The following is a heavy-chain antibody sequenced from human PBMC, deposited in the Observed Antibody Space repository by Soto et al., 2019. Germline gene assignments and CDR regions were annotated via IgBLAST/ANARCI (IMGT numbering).Heavy chain of an antibody. CDR3: VKGSDVARQELDY. J-gene: IGHJ4*02. Sequence: QVQLVESGGGVVQPGRSLRRSCAASEFTFSNFGMHWVRQAPGKGLEWMAAISADGSDKYFSGSVKGRFTISRDNSKNTLFLQMNSLRVEDTAVYYCVKGSDVARQELDYWGQGTLVTVSS. V-gene: IGHV3-30*18. CDR1: EFTFSNFG. CDR2: ISADGSDK. D-gene: IGHD3-3*01.